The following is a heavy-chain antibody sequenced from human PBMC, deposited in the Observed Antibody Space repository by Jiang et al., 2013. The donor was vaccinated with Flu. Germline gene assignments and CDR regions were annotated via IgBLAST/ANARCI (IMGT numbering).Heavy chain of an antibody. CDR1: GDSVSSNSAA. D-gene: IGHD6-19*01. V-gene: IGHV6-1*01. CDR2: TYYRSKWYN. J-gene: IGHJ1*01. Sequence: TSQTLSLTCAISGDSVSSNSAAWNWIRQSPSRGLEWLGRTYYRSKWYNDYAVSVKSRITINPDTSKNQFSLQLNSVTPEDTAVYYCARDLLQEGIAVAGTFQHWGQGTLVTVSS. CDR3: ARDLLQEGIAVAGTFQH.